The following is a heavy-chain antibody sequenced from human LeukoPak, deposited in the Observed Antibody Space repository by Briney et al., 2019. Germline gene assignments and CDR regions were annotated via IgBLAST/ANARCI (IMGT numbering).Heavy chain of an antibody. J-gene: IGHJ4*02. CDR3: AKDMGYCSSTSCPLDY. V-gene: IGHV3-30*18. CDR2: ISYDGSNK. Sequence: GGSLRLSCAASGFTFSSYGMHWVRQAPAKGLEWVAVISYDGSNKYYADSVQGRFTISRDNSKNTLYLQMNSLRAEDTAVYYCAKDMGYCSSTSCPLDYWGQGTLVTVSS. CDR1: GFTFSSYG. D-gene: IGHD2-2*01.